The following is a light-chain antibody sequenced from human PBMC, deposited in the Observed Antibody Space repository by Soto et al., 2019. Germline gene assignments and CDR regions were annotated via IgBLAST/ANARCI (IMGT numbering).Light chain of an antibody. CDR1: SSDVGGYNS. Sequence: QSALTQPPSASGSPGQSVTIPCTGTSSDVGGYNSVSWYQQHPGKVPKLMIYEVSKRPSGVPDRFSGSKSGNTASLTVSGLQGEDEVNYYCSSYEGSNNLVFGGGTKLTAL. J-gene: IGLJ2*01. V-gene: IGLV2-8*01. CDR3: SSYEGSNNLV. CDR2: EVS.